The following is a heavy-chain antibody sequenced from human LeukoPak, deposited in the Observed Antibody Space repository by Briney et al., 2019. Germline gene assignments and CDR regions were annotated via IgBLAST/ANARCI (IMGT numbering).Heavy chain of an antibody. CDR3: ARGPRAAADDY. CDR1: GYTFINYA. V-gene: IGHV1-3*01. D-gene: IGHD6-13*01. J-gene: IGHJ4*02. CDR2: INAGNGNT. Sequence: GASVKVSCKASGYTFINYAINWGRQAPGQRPEWIGWINAGNGNTKYSQKFQGRVTITRVTSASTAYMELSGLRSEDTAAYYCARGPRAAADDYWGQGTLVTVSS.